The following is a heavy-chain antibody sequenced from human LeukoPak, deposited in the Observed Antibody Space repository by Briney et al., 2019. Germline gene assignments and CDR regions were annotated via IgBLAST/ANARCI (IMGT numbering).Heavy chain of an antibody. D-gene: IGHD3-10*01. CDR3: TRRNGSGDY. Sequence: GGSLRLSCAASGFTVSSNYMSWVRQAPGKGLVWVSRINSDGSGATHADSVKGRFTISRDNAKNTVYLQMNSLRVEDTAVYFCTRRNGSGDYWGQGTPVTVSS. CDR2: INSDGSGA. CDR1: GFTVSSNY. J-gene: IGHJ4*02. V-gene: IGHV3-74*01.